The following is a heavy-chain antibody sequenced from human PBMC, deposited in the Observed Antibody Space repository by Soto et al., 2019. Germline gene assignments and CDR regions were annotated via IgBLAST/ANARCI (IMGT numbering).Heavy chain of an antibody. Sequence: TCTVYDASRNGFYRTCVGKCPGKGLEWSGRIYATGTTDYNPRLKSRVTMSGDTSKKRFSLKLRSVTAADTVVYYCVRDGTKTLRDWFDPWGPGISVTVS. CDR3: VRDGTKTLRDWFDP. V-gene: IGHV4-4*07. CDR2: IYATGTT. CDR1: DASRNGFY. J-gene: IGHJ5*02. D-gene: IGHD1-26*01.